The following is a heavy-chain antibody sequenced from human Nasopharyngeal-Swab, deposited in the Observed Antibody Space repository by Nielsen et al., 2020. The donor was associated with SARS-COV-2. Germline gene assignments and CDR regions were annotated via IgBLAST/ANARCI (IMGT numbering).Heavy chain of an antibody. CDR2: ISPGHSDN. CDR3: ARTAIDGAYYRGDAFDI. J-gene: IGHJ3*02. D-gene: IGHD3-22*01. V-gene: IGHV5-51*01. Sequence: GESLKISRHRSQYRIISYWIGWVRQMPGKGLDWIGIISPGHSDNRYSPSLQGQVTISADKSINTAYLQWSSLKASDTAIYYCARTAIDGAYYRGDAFDIWGQGTMVTVSS. CDR1: QYRIISYW.